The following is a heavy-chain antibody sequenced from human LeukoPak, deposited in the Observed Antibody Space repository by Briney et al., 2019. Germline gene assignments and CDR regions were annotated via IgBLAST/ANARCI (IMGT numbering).Heavy chain of an antibody. CDR3: ARAGYTTVTTKYFQH. V-gene: IGHV1-18*04. Sequence: ASVKVSCKASGYTFTSYGISWVRQAPGQGLEWMGWISAYNGNTNYAQKLQGRVTTTTDTSTSTAYMELRSLRSDDTAVYYCARAGYTTVTTKYFQHWGQGTLVTVSS. CDR2: ISAYNGNT. J-gene: IGHJ1*01. CDR1: GYTFTSYG. D-gene: IGHD4-17*01.